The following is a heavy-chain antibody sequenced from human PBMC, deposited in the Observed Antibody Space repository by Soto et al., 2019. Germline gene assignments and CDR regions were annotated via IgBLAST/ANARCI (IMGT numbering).Heavy chain of an antibody. CDR2: ISPSGNSV. Sequence: EVHVVESGGGLVKPGGSLRLACAASGFPFSDFSWNWVRQAPGEGLEWVSSISPSGNSVYYADSVKGRFTISRDNGKNSLYLQMNSLRAEDTAVYYCARPRGPRGYDLIDYWGQGTLVAVSS. J-gene: IGHJ4*02. D-gene: IGHD5-12*01. CDR1: GFPFSDFS. V-gene: IGHV3-21*04. CDR3: ARPRGPRGYDLIDY.